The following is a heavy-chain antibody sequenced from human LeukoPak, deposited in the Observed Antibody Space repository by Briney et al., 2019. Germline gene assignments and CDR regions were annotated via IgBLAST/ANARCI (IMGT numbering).Heavy chain of an antibody. J-gene: IGHJ3*02. CDR3: ARELYYYDSSGSTIHDAFDI. V-gene: IGHV3-30*03. Sequence: GGSLRLSCAASGFTFSSYGMHWVRQAPGKGLEWVAIISYDGSYKYYADSVKGRFTISRDNSKNTLSLQMHSLRAEDTAVYYCARELYYYDSSGSTIHDAFDIWGQGTMVTVSS. D-gene: IGHD3-22*01. CDR1: GFTFSSYG. CDR2: ISYDGSYK.